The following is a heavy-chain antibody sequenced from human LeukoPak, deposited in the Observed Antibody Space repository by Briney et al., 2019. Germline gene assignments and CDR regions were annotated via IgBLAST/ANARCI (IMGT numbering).Heavy chain of an antibody. J-gene: IGHJ6*02. V-gene: IGHV3-30*18. CDR2: ISYDGSNK. CDR1: GFTFSSYG. Sequence: GRSLRLSCAASGFTFSSYGMHWVRQAPGKGLEWVAVISYDGSNKYYADSVKGRFTISRDNSKNTLYLQMNSLRAEDTAVYYCAKDQADIVVVPAAMASYYYYGMDVWGQGTTVTVSS. D-gene: IGHD2-2*01. CDR3: AKDQADIVVVPAAMASYYYYGMDV.